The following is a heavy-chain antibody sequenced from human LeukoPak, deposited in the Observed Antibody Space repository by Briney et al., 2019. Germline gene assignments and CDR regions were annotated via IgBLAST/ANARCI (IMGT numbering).Heavy chain of an antibody. D-gene: IGHD3-22*01. J-gene: IGHJ4*02. V-gene: IGHV4-34*01. CDR3: ARGEGDLSMIVMIVTAVEFYFDS. CDR2: INHHGAT. Sequence: SETLSLTCAVFGGSLSDHDWSWIRQPPGKGLEWIGEINHHGATNYNPSLKSRVTLSLDTSKNQVSLKLNSLTAADTAVYYCARGEGDLSMIVMIVTAVEFYFDSWGPGTLVTVSS. CDR1: GGSLSDHD.